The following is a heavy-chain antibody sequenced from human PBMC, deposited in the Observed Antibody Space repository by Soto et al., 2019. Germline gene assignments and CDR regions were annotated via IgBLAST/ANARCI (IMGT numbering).Heavy chain of an antibody. J-gene: IGHJ6*02. D-gene: IGHD6-19*01. CDR1: GYTFTSYG. V-gene: IGHV1-18*01. Sequence: ASVKVSCKASGYTFTSYGISWVRQAPGQGLEWMGWISAYNGNTNYAQKLQDRVAMTTDTSTSTAYMELRSLRSDDTAVYYCARRQWLVGGHYYGMDVWGQGTTVTVSS. CDR2: ISAYNGNT. CDR3: ARRQWLVGGHYYGMDV.